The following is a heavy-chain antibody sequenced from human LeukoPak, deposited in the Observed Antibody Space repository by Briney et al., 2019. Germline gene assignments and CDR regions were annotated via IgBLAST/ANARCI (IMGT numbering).Heavy chain of an antibody. Sequence: PGRSLRLSCAASGFSFSSYGMHWVRQAPGKGLEWVAVISHGGSNKHYEDSVKGRFTISRDNSKSTLYLQMNSLRAEDTAVYYCAKELSAGTGGGWEDYFDYWGQGTLVTVSA. V-gene: IGHV3-30*18. D-gene: IGHD6-13*01. CDR2: ISHGGSNK. J-gene: IGHJ4*02. CDR3: AKELSAGTGGGWEDYFDY. CDR1: GFSFSSYG.